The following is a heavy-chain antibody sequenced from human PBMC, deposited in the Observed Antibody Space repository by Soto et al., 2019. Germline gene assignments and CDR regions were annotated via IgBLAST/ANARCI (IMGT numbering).Heavy chain of an antibody. D-gene: IGHD2-21*01. Sequence: GESLKISCKGSGYSFTSYWIGWVRQMPGKGLELMVIIYTGDSDTRYSQSFQGQVTISAEKSIRTAYLQWSSLKASDTAMYYCARRDGYKTYYFHXWGQGTLVTVSX. V-gene: IGHV5-51*01. CDR1: GYSFTSYW. J-gene: IGHJ4*02. CDR2: IYTGDSDT. CDR3: ARRDGYKTYYFHX.